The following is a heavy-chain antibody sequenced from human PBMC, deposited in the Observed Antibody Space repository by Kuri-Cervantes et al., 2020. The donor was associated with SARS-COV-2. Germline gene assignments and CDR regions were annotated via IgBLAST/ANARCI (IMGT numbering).Heavy chain of an antibody. V-gene: IGHV1-8*01. Sequence: SVKVSCKASGYTFTSYDINWVRQATGQGLEWLGWMNPNSGNTGYAQKFQGRVTMISKTSISTAYMELSSLRSEDTAVYYCARGLYSSGWLRGGNWFDPWGQGTLVTVSS. J-gene: IGHJ5*02. CDR3: ARGLYSSGWLRGGNWFDP. CDR1: GYTFTSYD. D-gene: IGHD6-19*01. CDR2: MNPNSGNT.